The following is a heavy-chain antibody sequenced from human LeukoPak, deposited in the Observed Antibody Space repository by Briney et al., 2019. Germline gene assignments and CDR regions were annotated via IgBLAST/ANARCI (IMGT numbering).Heavy chain of an antibody. Sequence: GGSLRLSCAASGFTFSSYAMSWVRQAPGKGLEWVSAISGSGGSTYYADSVKGRFTISRDNSKNTLYLQMNSLRAEDTAVYYCVKDRGGHSSGWYLDAFDIWGQGTMVTVSS. V-gene: IGHV3-23*01. D-gene: IGHD6-19*01. CDR3: VKDRGGHSSGWYLDAFDI. J-gene: IGHJ3*02. CDR1: GFTFSSYA. CDR2: ISGSGGST.